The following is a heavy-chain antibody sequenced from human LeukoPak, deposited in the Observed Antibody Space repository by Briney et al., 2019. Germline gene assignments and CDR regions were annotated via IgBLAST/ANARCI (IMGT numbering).Heavy chain of an antibody. D-gene: IGHD3-22*01. Sequence: QPGGSLRLSCAASGFTLSSCAMSWVRQAPGKGLGWVSAISGSGGSTSYADSVKGRFTISRDNSKNTLFLQMNSLRAEDTAVYYCAKETASGYGAFDVWGQGSIVTVSS. CDR3: AKETASGYGAFDV. J-gene: IGHJ3*01. V-gene: IGHV3-23*01. CDR2: ISGSGGST. CDR1: GFTLSSCA.